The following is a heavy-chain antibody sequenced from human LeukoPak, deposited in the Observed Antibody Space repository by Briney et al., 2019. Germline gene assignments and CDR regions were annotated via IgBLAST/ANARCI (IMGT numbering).Heavy chain of an antibody. CDR1: GYTFTGYY. CDR3: ARVQSPAVYDFWSGPQWGYFDY. V-gene: IGHV1-2*06. Sequence: ASVKVSCKASGYTFTGYYMHWVRQAPGQGLEWMGRINPNSGGTNYAQKFQGRVTITRDTSASTAYMELSSLRSEDTAVYYCARVQSPAVYDFWSGPQWGYFDYWGQGTLVTVSS. CDR2: INPNSGGT. D-gene: IGHD3-3*01. J-gene: IGHJ4*02.